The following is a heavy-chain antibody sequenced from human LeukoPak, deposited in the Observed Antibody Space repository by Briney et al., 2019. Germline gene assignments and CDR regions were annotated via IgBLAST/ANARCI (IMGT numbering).Heavy chain of an antibody. V-gene: IGHV4-39*01. Sequence: SETLSLTCTVSGGSISSSSYYWGWIRQPPGKGLEWIGSIYYSGSTYYNSSLKSRVTISVDTSRNQFSLKLSSVTAADTAVYYCAGSRAAAGLDYWGQGTLVTVSS. CDR3: AGSRAAAGLDY. CDR1: GGSISSSSYY. J-gene: IGHJ4*02. D-gene: IGHD6-13*01. CDR2: IYYSGST.